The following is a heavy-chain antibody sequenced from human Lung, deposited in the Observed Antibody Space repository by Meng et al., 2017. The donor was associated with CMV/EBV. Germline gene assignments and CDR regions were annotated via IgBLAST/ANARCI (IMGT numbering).Heavy chain of an antibody. V-gene: IGHV4-59*01. CDR2: FYYRGNS. Sequence: HVRWRESGPGLVKPSEPLSLTCTVSGGSINSYYWSWIRQPPGQGLEWLGYFYYRGNSNYNPSLKSRVTISVDTSKNLFSLNLTSVTAADAALYYCARGSYLAVEGWGLGTLVTVSS. J-gene: IGHJ4*02. CDR3: ARGSYLAVEG. D-gene: IGHD2-21*01. CDR1: GGSINSYY.